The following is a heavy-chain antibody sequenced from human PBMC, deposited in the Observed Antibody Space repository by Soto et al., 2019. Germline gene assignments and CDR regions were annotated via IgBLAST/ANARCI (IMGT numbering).Heavy chain of an antibody. CDR3: ARGRGLDP. J-gene: IGHJ5*02. CDR1: GGSFSGHY. CDR2: INHSGTT. Sequence: SETLSLTCAVYGGSFSGHYWNWIRQPPGKGLEWIGEINHSGTTNYNASLKSRVTISLDTSKNELLLKLSSVTAADTAVYYCARGRGLDPWGQGTMVTVYS. V-gene: IGHV4-34*01.